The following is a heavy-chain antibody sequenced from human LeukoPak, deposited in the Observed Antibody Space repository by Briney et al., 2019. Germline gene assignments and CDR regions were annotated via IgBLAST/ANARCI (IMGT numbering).Heavy chain of an antibody. CDR3: ARRYNDAFDI. V-gene: IGHV4-59*01. D-gene: IGHD1-1*01. J-gene: IGHJ3*02. CDR1: GGSISDYY. CDR2: ISYSGIT. Sequence: PSETLSLTCTVSGGSISDYYWSWIRQPPGKGLEWIGYISYSGITNYNPSLKSRITISVDTSKNQFSLKLRSVTAADTAVYYCARRYNDAFDIWGQGTMVTVSS.